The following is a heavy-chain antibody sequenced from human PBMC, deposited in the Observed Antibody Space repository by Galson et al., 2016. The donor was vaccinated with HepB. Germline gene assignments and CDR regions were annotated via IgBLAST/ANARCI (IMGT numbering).Heavy chain of an antibody. CDR3: ARVVFKDSGYYNFFDF. Sequence: SVKVSCKASGFTLENYAISWVRQAPGQGLEWMGGIIPTFGTSNYAQRFQGRVTINADKSTSTAYMELSSLRSEDTAVYYCARVVFKDSGYYNFFDFWGQGTLVAVSS. CDR1: GFTLENYA. D-gene: IGHD5-12*01. V-gene: IGHV1-69*06. CDR2: IIPTFGTS. J-gene: IGHJ4*02.